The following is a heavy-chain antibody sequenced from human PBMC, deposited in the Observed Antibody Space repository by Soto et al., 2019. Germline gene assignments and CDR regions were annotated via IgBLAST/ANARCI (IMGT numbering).Heavy chain of an antibody. J-gene: IGHJ5*02. Sequence: HPGGSLRLSCAASGFTFSSYGMHWVRQAPGKGLEWVAVIWYDGSNKYYADSVKGRFTISRDNSKNTLYLQMNSLRAEDTAVYYCARGSNFWSGPGDWFDPWGQGTLVTV. CDR3: ARGSNFWSGPGDWFDP. V-gene: IGHV3-33*01. D-gene: IGHD3-3*01. CDR1: GFTFSSYG. CDR2: IWYDGSNK.